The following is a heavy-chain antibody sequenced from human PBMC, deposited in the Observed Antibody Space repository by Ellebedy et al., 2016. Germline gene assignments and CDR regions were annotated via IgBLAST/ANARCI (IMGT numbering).Heavy chain of an antibody. J-gene: IGHJ4*02. D-gene: IGHD5-24*01. Sequence: GESLKISCAASGFTFSSYAMTWVRQAPGKGLEWVSAITGSSGITHYADSVKGRFTISRDNSKNTLYVQMNSLKTEDTAVYYCTLRGGSFDYWGQGTLVTVSS. CDR1: GFTFSSYA. CDR3: TLRGGSFDY. V-gene: IGHV3-23*01. CDR2: ITGSSGIT.